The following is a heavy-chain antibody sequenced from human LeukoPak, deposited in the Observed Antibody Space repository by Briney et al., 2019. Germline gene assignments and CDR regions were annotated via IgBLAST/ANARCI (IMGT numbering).Heavy chain of an antibody. CDR3: ARGRVSSGSSVYLYYGMDV. CDR1: GGSFSGYY. CDR2: INHSGST. J-gene: IGHJ6*02. Sequence: SETLSLTCAVYGGSFSGYYWSWIRQPPGKGLEWIGEINHSGSTNYNTSLRSRVTISVDTSKNQFSLKLSSVTAADTAVYYCARGRVSSGSSVYLYYGMDVWRQGTTVTVSS. D-gene: IGHD6-19*01. V-gene: IGHV4-34*01.